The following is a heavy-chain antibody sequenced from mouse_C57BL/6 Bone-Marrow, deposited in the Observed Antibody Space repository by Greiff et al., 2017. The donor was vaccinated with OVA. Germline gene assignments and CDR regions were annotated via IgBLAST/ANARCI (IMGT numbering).Heavy chain of an antibody. CDR3: ARHGYCSCDY. CDR1: GYTFTSYW. D-gene: IGHD2-3*01. CDR2: IHPNSGST. J-gene: IGHJ2*01. Sequence: QVQLQQPGAELVKPGASVKLSCKASGYTFTSYWMHWVKQRPGQGLEWIGMIHPNSGSTNYNEKFKSKATLTVDKSSSTAYMQLSSLTSDDSAVDDCARHGYCSCDYWGQGTTLTVSS. V-gene: IGHV1-64*01.